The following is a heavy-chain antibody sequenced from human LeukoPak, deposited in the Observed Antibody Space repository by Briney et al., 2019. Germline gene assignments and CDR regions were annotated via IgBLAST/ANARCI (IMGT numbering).Heavy chain of an antibody. J-gene: IGHJ4*02. V-gene: IGHV3-7*01. CDR3: ARDATTYYYGSGSKIDYYFDY. CDR2: IKQDGSEK. Sequence: GGSPRLSCAASGFTFSSYWMSWVRQAPGKGLERVANIKQDGSEKYYVDSVKGRFTISRDNAKNSLYLQMNSLRVEDTAVYYCARDATTYYYGSGSKIDYYFDYWGQGTLVTVSS. D-gene: IGHD3-10*01. CDR1: GFTFSSYW.